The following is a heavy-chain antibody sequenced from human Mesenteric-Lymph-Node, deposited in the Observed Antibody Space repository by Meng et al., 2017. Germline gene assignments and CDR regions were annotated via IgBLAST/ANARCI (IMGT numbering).Heavy chain of an antibody. CDR2: ISYDGSTQ. D-gene: IGHD6-19*01. V-gene: IGHV3-30*18. CDR3: AKNQKSSGWYDYFDY. Sequence: QVQLVESGGGVVMPGGSLRLPCAASGFTFSNSDMHWVRQAPGKGLEWVAVISYDGSTQYSTDFVKGRFTISRDNSENTLYLQMNSLRPEDTAVYYCAKNQKSSGWYDYFDYWGQGTLVTVSS. CDR1: GFTFSNSD. J-gene: IGHJ4*02.